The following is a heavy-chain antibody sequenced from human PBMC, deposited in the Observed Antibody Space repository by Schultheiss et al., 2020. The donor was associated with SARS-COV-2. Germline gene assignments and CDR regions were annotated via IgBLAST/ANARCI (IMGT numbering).Heavy chain of an antibody. Sequence: GGSLRLSCAASGFTFSNYDMIWVRQAPGKGLEWVSAINGDGSGTTYADSVKGRFTISRDNSKNTLYLQMNSLRAEDTAVYYCAKDQGAFDPWGQGTLVTVSS. J-gene: IGHJ5*02. V-gene: IGHV3-23*01. CDR1: GFTFSNYD. CDR2: INGDGSGT. CDR3: AKDQGAFDP.